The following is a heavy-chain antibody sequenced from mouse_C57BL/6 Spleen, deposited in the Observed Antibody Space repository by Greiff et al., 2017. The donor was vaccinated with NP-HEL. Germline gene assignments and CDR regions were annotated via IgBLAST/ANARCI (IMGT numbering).Heavy chain of an antibody. Sequence: EVQLQQSGGGLVQPGGSLKLSCAASGFTFSDYYMYWVRQTPEKRLEWVAYISNGGGSTYYPDTVKGRFTISRDNAKNTLYLQMSRLKSEDTAMYYCARQNGYYPMDYWGQGTSVTVSS. V-gene: IGHV5-12*01. CDR1: GFTFSDYY. J-gene: IGHJ4*01. CDR2: ISNGGGST. CDR3: ARQNGYYPMDY.